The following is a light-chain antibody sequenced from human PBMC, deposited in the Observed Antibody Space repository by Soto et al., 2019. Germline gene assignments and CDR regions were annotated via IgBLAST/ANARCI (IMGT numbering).Light chain of an antibody. V-gene: IGKV3-20*01. Sequence: EIVLTQSPGTLSLSPGERATLSCRASQSVTSSYLAWYQQKPGQAPRLLMYHASSRATGIPDRFSGSGSETDFTLTISRLEPEDFSVYYCQQYGRSPLTFGQGTKVEIK. J-gene: IGKJ1*01. CDR1: QSVTSSY. CDR2: HAS. CDR3: QQYGRSPLT.